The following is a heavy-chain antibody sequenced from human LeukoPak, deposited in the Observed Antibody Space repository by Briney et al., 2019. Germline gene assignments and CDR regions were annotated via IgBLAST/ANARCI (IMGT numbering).Heavy chain of an antibody. CDR3: ARGTEGSGWYPDYFDY. Sequence: PGGSLRLSCAASGFTFSSNWMHWVRQAPGKGLVWVSRINNDGSGAIYADSVKGRFTISRDNAKNSLYLQMNSLRAEDTAVYYCARGTEGSGWYPDYFDYWGQGTLVTVSS. CDR1: GFTFSSNW. J-gene: IGHJ4*02. D-gene: IGHD6-19*01. CDR2: INNDGSGA. V-gene: IGHV3-74*01.